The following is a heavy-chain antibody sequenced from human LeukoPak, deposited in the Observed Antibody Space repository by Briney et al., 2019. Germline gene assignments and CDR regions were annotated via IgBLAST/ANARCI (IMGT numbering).Heavy chain of an antibody. CDR2: ISYDGSNK. J-gene: IGHJ4*02. D-gene: IGHD3-10*01. V-gene: IGHV3-30*18. CDR3: AKDLLTYYYGSGSPFDY. Sequence: PGRSLRLSCAASGFTFSSYGMHWVRQAPGKGLEWVAVISYDGSNKYYADSVKGRFTISRDNSKNTLYLQMNSLRAEDTAVYYCAKDLLTYYYGSGSPFDYWGQGTLVTVSS. CDR1: GFTFSSYG.